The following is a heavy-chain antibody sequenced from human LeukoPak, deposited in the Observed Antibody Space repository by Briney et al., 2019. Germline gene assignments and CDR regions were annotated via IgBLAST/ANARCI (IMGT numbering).Heavy chain of an antibody. D-gene: IGHD3-9*01. CDR3: ARDRGGYDILTGYYYYYYGMDV. CDR2: ISSSSSYI. V-gene: IGHV3-21*01. CDR1: GFTFSSYS. Sequence: GGSLRLSCAASGFTFSSYSMNWVRQAPGKGLEWVSSISSSSSYIYYADSVKGRFTISRDNAKNSLYPQMNSLRAEDTAVYYCARDRGGYDILTGYYYYYYGMDVWGKGTTVTVSS. J-gene: IGHJ6*04.